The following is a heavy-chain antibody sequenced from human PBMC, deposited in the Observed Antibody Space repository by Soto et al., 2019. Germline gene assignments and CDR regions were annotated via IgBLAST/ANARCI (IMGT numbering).Heavy chain of an antibody. CDR2: INHSGST. CDR3: ASRGIVGVTAQGAADY. V-gene: IGHV4-34*01. CDR1: GGSFSGYY. J-gene: IGHJ4*02. Sequence: QVQLQQWGAGLLKPSETLSLTCAVYGGSFSGYYWSWIRQPPGKGLEWIGEINHSGSTNYNPSLKGRVTISGDASKNPVSLKLSSVTAADAAVYYCASRGIVGVTAQGAADYWGQGTLVTVSS. D-gene: IGHD2-21*02.